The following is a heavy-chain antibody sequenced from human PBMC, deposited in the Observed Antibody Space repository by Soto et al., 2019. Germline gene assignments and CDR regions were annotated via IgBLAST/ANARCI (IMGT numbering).Heavy chain of an antibody. V-gene: IGHV4-38-2*02. Sequence: SETLSVTCPFSNYSMSSGYYWGWIRQSPGEGLEWIVSMYHSGTTYYNPSLKSRVTISIDTSKNQFSLKLTSVTSADTAVYFCARVAFGPIDYWGQGTLVTVSS. CDR2: MYHSGTT. D-gene: IGHD3-16*01. CDR1: NYSMSSGYY. J-gene: IGHJ4*02. CDR3: ARVAFGPIDY.